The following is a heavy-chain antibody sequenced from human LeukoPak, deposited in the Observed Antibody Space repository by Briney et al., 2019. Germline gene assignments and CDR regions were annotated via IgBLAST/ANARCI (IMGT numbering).Heavy chain of an antibody. V-gene: IGHV3-23*01. D-gene: IGHD2-15*01. Sequence: GGSLRLSCAASGFCFSSYDMTWVRQTPGKGLEWVAVISRSGGTTYYADSVKGRFTISRDNSKNTLYLQMNSLRAEDTAEYYCAKRGGTESFYYYYYMDVWGKGTTVTVSS. CDR3: AKRGGTESFYYYYYMDV. CDR1: GFCFSSYD. CDR2: ISRSGGTT. J-gene: IGHJ6*03.